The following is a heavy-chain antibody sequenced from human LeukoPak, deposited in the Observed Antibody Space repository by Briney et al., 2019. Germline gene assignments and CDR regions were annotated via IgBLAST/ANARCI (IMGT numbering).Heavy chain of an antibody. V-gene: IGHV1-2*04. D-gene: IGHD1-1*01. CDR2: INPNSGGT. CDR3: ASTGTIDYYYGMDV. Sequence: GASVKVSCKASGYTFTGYYMHWVRLAPGQGLEWMGWINPNSGGTNYAQKFQGWVTMTRDTSISTAYMELSRLRSDDTAVYYCASTGTIDYYYGMDVWGQGTTVTVSS. CDR1: GYTFTGYY. J-gene: IGHJ6*02.